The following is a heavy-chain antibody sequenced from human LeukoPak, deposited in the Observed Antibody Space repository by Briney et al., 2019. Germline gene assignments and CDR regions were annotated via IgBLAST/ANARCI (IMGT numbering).Heavy chain of an antibody. CDR3: AKDWGPRRDGYNDGMDV. CDR1: GFTFTSDA. CDR2: ISWNSGSI. V-gene: IGHV3-9*01. D-gene: IGHD5-24*01. J-gene: IGHJ6*02. Sequence: PGGSLRLSCVASGFTFTSDAMHWVRQAPGKGLEWVSGISWNSGSIGYADSVKGRFTISRDNAKNSLYLQMNSLRAEDTALYYCAKDWGPRRDGYNDGMDVWGQGTTVTVSS.